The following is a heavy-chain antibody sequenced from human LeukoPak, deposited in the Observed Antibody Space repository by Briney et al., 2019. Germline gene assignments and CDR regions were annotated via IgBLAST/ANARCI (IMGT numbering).Heavy chain of an antibody. J-gene: IGHJ5*02. V-gene: IGHV4-59*08. CDR3: ARRNGGNWFDP. CDR1: GGSISSYY. CDR2: MHYSGST. Sequence: SETLSLTCSVSGGSISSYYWSWIRQPPGKGLEWIGYMHYSGSTNYNPSLKSRVTISVDTSKNQTSLKLSSVTAADTAVYYCARRNGGNWFDPWGQGTLVTVSS. D-gene: IGHD3-16*01.